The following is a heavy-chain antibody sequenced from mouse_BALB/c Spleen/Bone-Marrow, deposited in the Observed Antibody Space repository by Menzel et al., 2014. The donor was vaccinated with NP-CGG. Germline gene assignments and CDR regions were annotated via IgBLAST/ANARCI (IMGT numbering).Heavy chain of an antibody. CDR2: INPSNGRA. Sequence: VQLQQPGAELVKPGASVKLPCKASGYTFTSYWMHWVKQRPGQGLEWIGEINPSNGRADYDEKFRSKATLTVDRSSSTAYMQLSSLTSEDSAVYYCARAGGYDGFAYWGQGTLVTVSA. D-gene: IGHD2-2*01. V-gene: IGHV1S81*02. CDR1: GYTFTSYW. J-gene: IGHJ3*01. CDR3: ARAGGYDGFAY.